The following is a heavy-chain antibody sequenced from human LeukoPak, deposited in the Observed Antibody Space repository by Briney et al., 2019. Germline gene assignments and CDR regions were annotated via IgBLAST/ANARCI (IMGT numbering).Heavy chain of an antibody. CDR1: GGSISSSNW. CDR3: ARESWELLPDY. Sequence: PSGTLSLTCAVSGGSISSSNWWSWVRQPPGKGLEWIGEIYHSGSTNYNPSLKSRVTISVDTSKNQFSLKLSSVTAADTAVYYCARESWELLPDYWGQGTLVTVSS. V-gene: IGHV4-4*02. D-gene: IGHD1-26*01. J-gene: IGHJ4*02. CDR2: IYHSGST.